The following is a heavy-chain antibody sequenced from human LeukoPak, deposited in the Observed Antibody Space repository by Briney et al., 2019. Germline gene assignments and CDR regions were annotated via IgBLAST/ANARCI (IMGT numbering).Heavy chain of an antibody. Sequence: GGSLRLSCAASGFTFSTFAMSWVRQAPGKGLEWVSAITSDGSTYYAESVKGRFTISRHNSKNTLYLQMNSERADDTAVYYCAKDRGYWGQETLVTVSS. V-gene: IGHV3-23*01. CDR3: AKDRGY. J-gene: IGHJ4*02. CDR2: ITSDGST. CDR1: GFTFSTFA.